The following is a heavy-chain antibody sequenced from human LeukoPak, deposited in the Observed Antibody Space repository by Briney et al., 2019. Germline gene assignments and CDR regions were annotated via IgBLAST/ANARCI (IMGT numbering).Heavy chain of an antibody. CDR2: TSFHGRDK. D-gene: IGHD6-13*01. CDR3: ARDADSSSWYWAADAFDI. Sequence: GRSLSLSCAASGFIFSSYAMHWVRQAPGRGLEWVAVTSFHGRDKFYADSVKGRFTISRDNSKNTLYLQMNSLRAEDTAVYYCARDADSSSWYWAADAFDIWGQGTMVTVPS. J-gene: IGHJ3*02. CDR1: GFIFSSYA. V-gene: IGHV3-30*04.